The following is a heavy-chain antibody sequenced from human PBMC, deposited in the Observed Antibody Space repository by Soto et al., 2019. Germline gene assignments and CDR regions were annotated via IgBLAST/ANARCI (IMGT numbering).Heavy chain of an antibody. CDR3: ARGDS. Sequence: GGSLRLSCAASGFTFSRDWMSWVRQAPGRGLEWVANIKQDGSEKYYVDSVRGRFTISRDNAKNSLYLEMSSLRAEDTAVHYCARGDSWGQGTPVTVSS. J-gene: IGHJ4*02. V-gene: IGHV3-7*05. CDR2: IKQDGSEK. CDR1: GFTFSRDW.